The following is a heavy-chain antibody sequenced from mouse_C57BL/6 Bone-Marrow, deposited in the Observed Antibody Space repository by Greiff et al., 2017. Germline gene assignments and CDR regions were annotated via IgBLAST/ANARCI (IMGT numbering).Heavy chain of an antibody. Sequence: EVKLMESGGGLVKPGGSLKLSCAASGFTFSSYAMSWVRQTPEKRLEWVATISDGGSYTYYPDNVKSRFTISRDNAKNNLYLQMSHLKSEDTAMYYCARDGVAYWGQGTLVTDSA. J-gene: IGHJ3*01. CDR1: GFTFSSYA. CDR2: ISDGGSYT. CDR3: ARDGVAY. V-gene: IGHV5-4*01.